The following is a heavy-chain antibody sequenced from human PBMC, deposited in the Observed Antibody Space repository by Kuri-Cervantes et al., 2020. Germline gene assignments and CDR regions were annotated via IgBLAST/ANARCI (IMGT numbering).Heavy chain of an antibody. Sequence: GGSLRLSCAAYGFTFSSYWMHWVRQAPGKGLVWVSRINSDGSSTSYADSVKGRFTISRDNAKNTLYLQMNSLRAEDTAVYYCAREMVGYYGSGTGFYYYYYGMDVWGQETTVTVSS. CDR1: GFTFSSYW. J-gene: IGHJ6*02. CDR3: AREMVGYYGSGTGFYYYYYGMDV. V-gene: IGHV3-74*01. CDR2: INSDGSST. D-gene: IGHD3-10*01.